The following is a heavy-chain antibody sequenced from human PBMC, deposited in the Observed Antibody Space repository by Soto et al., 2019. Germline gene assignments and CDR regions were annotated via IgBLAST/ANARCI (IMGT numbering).Heavy chain of an antibody. J-gene: IGHJ4*02. CDR3: AKDSSVYDFGY. CDR2: ISGSGGAT. D-gene: IGHD3-22*01. V-gene: IGHV3-23*01. Sequence: PGGSLRLSCAASGFGLSSYAVSWVRQAPGKGLEWVSVISGSGGATYYADSVKGRFTISRDNSKNTLYLQMNSVRAEDTAVYYCAKDSSVYDFGYWGQGTRVSVSS. CDR1: GFGLSSYA.